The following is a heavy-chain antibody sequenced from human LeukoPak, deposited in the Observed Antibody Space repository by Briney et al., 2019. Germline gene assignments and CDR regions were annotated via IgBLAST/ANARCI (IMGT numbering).Heavy chain of an antibody. CDR1: GFTVSSNY. CDR3: ASQWELRY. Sequence: GSLRLSCAVSGFTVSSNYMNWVRRAPGKGLEWVSVIYSGGTTYYADSVKGRFTISRDNSKNTLYLQMNSLRAEDTAVYYCASQWELRYWGQGTLVTVSS. V-gene: IGHV3-53*01. CDR2: IYSGGTT. J-gene: IGHJ4*02. D-gene: IGHD1-26*01.